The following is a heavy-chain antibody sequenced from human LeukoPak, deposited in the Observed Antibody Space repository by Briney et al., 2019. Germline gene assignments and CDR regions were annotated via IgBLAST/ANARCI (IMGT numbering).Heavy chain of an antibody. Sequence: GGSLGLSCAASGFSFSDYYMSWIRQAPGKGPEWVSHISDSGSTINYADSVKGRFTISRDNTKRSLFLQMNSLRAEDTAVYYCVRDPWGSRGYWGQGTLVTVSS. J-gene: IGHJ4*02. CDR1: GFSFSDYY. CDR3: VRDPWGSRGY. CDR2: ISDSGSTI. V-gene: IGHV3-11*01. D-gene: IGHD2-2*01.